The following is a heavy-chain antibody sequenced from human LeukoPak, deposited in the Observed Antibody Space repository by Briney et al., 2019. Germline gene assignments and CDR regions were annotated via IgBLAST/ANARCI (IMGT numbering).Heavy chain of an antibody. D-gene: IGHD2-2*01. V-gene: IGHV3-7*01. CDR3: AKDIVGMGYCSSTSCPWGYYYYYYMDV. Sequence: GGSLRLSCAASGFTFSSYWMTWVRQAPGKGLEWVANIKQDGSEKYYVDSVKGRFTISRDNAKSSLYLQMNSLRAEDTAVYYCAKDIVGMGYCSSTSCPWGYYYYYYMDVWGKGTTVTVSS. CDR2: IKQDGSEK. J-gene: IGHJ6*03. CDR1: GFTFSSYW.